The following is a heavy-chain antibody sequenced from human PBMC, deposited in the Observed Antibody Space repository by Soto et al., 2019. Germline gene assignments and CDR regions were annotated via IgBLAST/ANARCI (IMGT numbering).Heavy chain of an antibody. D-gene: IGHD3-16*01. CDR1: GFPFTSYA. J-gene: IGHJ4*02. CDR3: AAHWGTHAGATHY. V-gene: IGHV3-23*01. Sequence: PGGSLRLSCAASGFPFTSYAMNLVRQTPTKGLEWVSAISAGGDNTYYRDSVRGRFTISRDNSRNTLYLQMNRLTAEDTAVYYCAAHWGTHAGATHYWGQGILVTLFS. CDR2: ISAGGDNT.